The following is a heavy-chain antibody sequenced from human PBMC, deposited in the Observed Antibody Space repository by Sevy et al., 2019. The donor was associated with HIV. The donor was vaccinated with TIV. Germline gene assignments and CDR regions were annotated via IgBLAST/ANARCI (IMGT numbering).Heavy chain of an antibody. V-gene: IGHV3-11*04. Sequence: GGSLRLSCAASGFTFSDYYMSWIRQAPGKGLEWVSYISSSGSTIYYADSVKGRFTISRDNAKNSLYLQMNSLRAEDTAVYYCARDMYYYDSSGYYPRGDYYYYYGMDVWGHGTTVTVSS. CDR3: ARDMYYYDSSGYYPRGDYYYYYGMDV. CDR1: GFTFSDYY. J-gene: IGHJ6*02. CDR2: ISSSGSTI. D-gene: IGHD3-22*01.